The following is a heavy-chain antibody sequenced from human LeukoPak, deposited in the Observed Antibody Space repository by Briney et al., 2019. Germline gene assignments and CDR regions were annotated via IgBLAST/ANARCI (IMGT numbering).Heavy chain of an antibody. V-gene: IGHV4-39*01. J-gene: IGHJ3*02. D-gene: IGHD5-18*01. CDR1: GGSISSSNYY. Sequence: SETLSLTCTVSGGSISSSNYYWGWIRQPPGKGLEWTGSIYYSGSTYYNPSLKSRVTISVDTSKNQFSLKLSSVTAADTAVYYCARDTMVTSAFDIWGQGTMVTVSS. CDR3: ARDTMVTSAFDI. CDR2: IYYSGST.